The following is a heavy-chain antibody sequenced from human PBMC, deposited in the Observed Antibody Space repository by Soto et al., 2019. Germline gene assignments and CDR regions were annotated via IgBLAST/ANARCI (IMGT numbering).Heavy chain of an antibody. CDR3: GRDLTSNANCIDP. CDR1: GDYIHVGGYY. D-gene: IGHD2-2*01. Sequence: SETLSLTCSVSGDYIHVGGYYWTWIRQRPGRGLEWMGYIYYTGKTYYNPSLESRLTMSVDRSKNQFSLRLTSVTAADTAVYFCGRDLTSNANCIDPWGQGTLVTVSS. V-gene: IGHV4-30-4*01. CDR2: IYYTGKT. J-gene: IGHJ5*02.